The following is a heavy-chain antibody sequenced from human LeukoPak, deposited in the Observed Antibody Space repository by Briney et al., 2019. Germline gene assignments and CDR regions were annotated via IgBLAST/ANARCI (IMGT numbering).Heavy chain of an antibody. J-gene: IGHJ4*02. V-gene: IGHV3-13*01. Sequence: GGSLRLSCAVSEVTFNTYDMHWVRQATGKGLEWVSAIATSGTTYYSASVRGRFTISRKHAKKSLDLQMNSLGVGDTAVYYCATGRTRDTNYPFVYWGQGTLVTVSS. D-gene: IGHD5-24*01. CDR3: ATGRTRDTNYPFVY. CDR2: IATSGTT. CDR1: EVTFNTYD.